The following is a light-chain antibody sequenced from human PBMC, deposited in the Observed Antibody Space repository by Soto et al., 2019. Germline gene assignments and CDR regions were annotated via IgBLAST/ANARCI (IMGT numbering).Light chain of an antibody. Sequence: DIHMTQSPATLSASVGDRVTITCRASQTVSPWLVWYQQKPGAAPHLLIYKVSNLESGVPSRFSGSGSGADFTLTINGLQPDDFATYYCQQYNRGVTFGPGTKVEIK. V-gene: IGKV1-5*03. CDR3: QQYNRGVT. CDR1: QTVSPW. CDR2: KVS. J-gene: IGKJ1*01.